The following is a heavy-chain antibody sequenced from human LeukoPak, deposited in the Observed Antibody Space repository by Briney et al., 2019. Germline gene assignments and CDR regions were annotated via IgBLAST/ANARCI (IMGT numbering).Heavy chain of an antibody. Sequence: SETLSLTCAVYGGSFSGYYWSWIRQPPGKGLEWIGEINHSGSTNYNPSLKSRVTISVDTSKNQFSLKLSSVTAADTAVYYCATYYYDSSGYYCAIWGQGTMVTVSS. J-gene: IGHJ3*02. CDR1: GGSFSGYY. CDR3: ATYYYDSSGYYCAI. D-gene: IGHD3-22*01. CDR2: INHSGST. V-gene: IGHV4-34*01.